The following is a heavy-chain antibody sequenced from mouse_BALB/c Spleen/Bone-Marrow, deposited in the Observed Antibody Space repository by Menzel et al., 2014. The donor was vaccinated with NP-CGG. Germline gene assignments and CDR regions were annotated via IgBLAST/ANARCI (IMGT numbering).Heavy chain of an antibody. CDR3: ARDKGGILFDY. Sequence: EVQGAESGGGLVQPGGSLRLSCATSGFTFPDYYMNWVRQPPGKALEWLGSIRNKANGYTTEYSASVKGRFTISRDNSQSILYLQMNTLRAEDSATYYCARDKGGILFDYWGQGTTLTVSS. CDR1: GFTFPDYY. CDR2: IRNKANGYTT. J-gene: IGHJ2*01. D-gene: IGHD1-1*02. V-gene: IGHV7-3*02.